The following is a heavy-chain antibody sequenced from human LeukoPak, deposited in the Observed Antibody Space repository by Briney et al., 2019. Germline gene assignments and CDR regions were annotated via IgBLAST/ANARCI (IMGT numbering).Heavy chain of an antibody. V-gene: IGHV4-31*03. J-gene: IGHJ3*02. CDR3: ARAIRDAFDI. Sequence: PSETLSLTCTVSGVSISSGGYYWSWIRQHPGKGLEWIGYIYYSGSTYYNPSLKSRVTVSVDTSKNQFSLKLSSVTAADTAVYYCARAIRDAFDIWGQGTMVTVSS. CDR1: GVSISSGGYY. CDR2: IYYSGST.